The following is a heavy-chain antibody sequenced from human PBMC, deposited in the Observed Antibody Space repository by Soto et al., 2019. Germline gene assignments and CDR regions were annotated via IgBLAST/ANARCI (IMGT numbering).Heavy chain of an antibody. J-gene: IGHJ6*02. V-gene: IGHV1-18*01. CDR3: ARDTHYYQSGSCDNAGMDV. Sequence: QDQLVQSGAEILKPGASVKVSCKTSTYMFSNYGVSWVRQAPGHGLEWMGWISAYNGNTNYAQKLKDRVTLTTDTSTSTAYMELRSLRSDDTAVYYCARDTHYYQSGSCDNAGMDVWGQGTTVTVSS. CDR2: ISAYNGNT. D-gene: IGHD3-10*01. CDR1: TYMFSNYG.